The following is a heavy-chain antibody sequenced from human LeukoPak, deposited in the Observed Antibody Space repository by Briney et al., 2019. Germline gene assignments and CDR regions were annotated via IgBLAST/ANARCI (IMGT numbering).Heavy chain of an antibody. J-gene: IGHJ3*02. Sequence: ASVKVSCKASGGTFSSYAISWVRQAPGQGLEWMGGIIPIFGTANYAQKFQGRVTITADKSTSTAYMELSSLRSEDTAVYYCARDRGVMVRGAYYAFDIWGQGTMVTVSS. V-gene: IGHV1-69*06. CDR2: IIPIFGTA. D-gene: IGHD3-10*01. CDR1: GGTFSSYA. CDR3: ARDRGVMVRGAYYAFDI.